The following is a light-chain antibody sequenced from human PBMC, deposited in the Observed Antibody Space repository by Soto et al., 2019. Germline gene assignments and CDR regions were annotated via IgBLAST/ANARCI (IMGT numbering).Light chain of an antibody. Sequence: DIQMTQSPSTLSASVGDSVTITCRASQSVSNYLAWYQQKPGKAPKVVIYQASSLESGVPSRFSGSGSGTEFTLTISSLQPDDFATYYCQQYKSYSVTFGQGTKLEIK. CDR3: QQYKSYSVT. CDR2: QAS. J-gene: IGKJ2*01. V-gene: IGKV1-5*03. CDR1: QSVSNY.